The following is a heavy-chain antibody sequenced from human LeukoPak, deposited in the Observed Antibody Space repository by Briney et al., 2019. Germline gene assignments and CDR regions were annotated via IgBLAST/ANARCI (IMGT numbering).Heavy chain of an antibody. CDR2: ISSSSSTI. J-gene: IGHJ4*02. V-gene: IGHV3-48*01. CDR3: ARDWGGLTYYYDRSGADY. D-gene: IGHD3-22*01. CDR1: GFTFSSYS. Sequence: PGGSLRLSCAASGFTFSSYSMNWVRQAPGKGLEWVAYISSSSSTIYYADSVKGRFTISRDNAKNSLYLQMNSLRAEDTAVYYCARDWGGLTYYYDRSGADYWGQGTLVTVSS.